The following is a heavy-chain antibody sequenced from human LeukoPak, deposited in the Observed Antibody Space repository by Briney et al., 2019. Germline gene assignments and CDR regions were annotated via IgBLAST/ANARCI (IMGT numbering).Heavy chain of an antibody. D-gene: IGHD6-13*01. V-gene: IGHV3-23*01. CDR3: AKRPAGADFYFDY. Sequence: GGSLRLSCAASGFTFSSYAMSWVRQTPGKGLEWVSGMSGSGGSTNYVDSVKGRFSISRDNSKNTLYLEMNSLRVEDTAVYYCAKRPAGADFYFDYWGQGTRVTVSS. CDR2: MSGSGGST. J-gene: IGHJ4*02. CDR1: GFTFSSYA.